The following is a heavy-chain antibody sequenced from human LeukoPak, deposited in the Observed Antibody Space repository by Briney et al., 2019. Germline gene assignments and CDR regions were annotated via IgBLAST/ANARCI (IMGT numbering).Heavy chain of an antibody. Sequence: PSETLSLTCTVSGGSINSYYWSWIRQLAGKGLEWVGRIYTSGNSNYNPSLKSRVTMSVDTSKNQFSLKLSSVTAADTAVYYCARIYCSGGSCYYFDYWGQGTLVTVSS. CDR1: GGSINSYY. J-gene: IGHJ4*02. CDR2: IYTSGNS. D-gene: IGHD2-15*01. CDR3: ARIYCSGGSCYYFDY. V-gene: IGHV4-4*07.